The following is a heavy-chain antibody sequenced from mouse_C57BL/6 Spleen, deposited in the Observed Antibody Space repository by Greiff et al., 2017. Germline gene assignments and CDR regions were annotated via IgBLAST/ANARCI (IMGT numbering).Heavy chain of an antibody. CDR1: GYTFTDYY. V-gene: IGHV1-75*01. CDR3: ARSRRLLPYYFDY. J-gene: IGHJ2*01. CDR2: IFPGSGST. D-gene: IGHD2-3*01. Sequence: QVQLQQSGPELVKPGASVKISCKASGYTFTDYYINWVKQRPGQGLEWLGWIFPGSGSTYYNEKFKGKATLTVDKSSRTAYMLLSSLTSEDSAVYYCARSRRLLPYYFDYWGQGTTLTVSS.